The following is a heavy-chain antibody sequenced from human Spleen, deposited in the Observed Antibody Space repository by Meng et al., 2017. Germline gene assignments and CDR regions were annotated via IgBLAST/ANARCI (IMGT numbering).Heavy chain of an antibody. J-gene: IGHJ5*02. V-gene: IGHV4-34*01. CDR3: ARPSRYNWFDP. Sequence: QGTLQPWGAGLLKPSGTLSLTCAVYGGSFSGYYWSWIRQPPGKGLEWIGEINHSGSTNYNPSLKSRVTISVDTSKNQFSLKLSSVTAADTAVYYCARPSRYNWFDPWGQGTLVTVSS. D-gene: IGHD6-6*01. CDR2: INHSGST. CDR1: GGSFSGYY.